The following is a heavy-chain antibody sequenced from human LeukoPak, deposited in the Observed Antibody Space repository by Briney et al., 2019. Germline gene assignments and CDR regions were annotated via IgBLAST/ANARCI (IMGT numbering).Heavy chain of an antibody. J-gene: IGHJ6*02. CDR3: ARAWYDFWSGMDV. CDR2: ISSSSSYI. Sequence: GGSLRLSCAASGFTFSSYSMNWVRRAPGKGLEWVSSISSSSSYIYYADSVKGRFTISRDNAKNSLYLQMNSLRAEDTAVYYCARAWYDFWSGMDVWGQGTTVTVSS. V-gene: IGHV3-21*01. CDR1: GFTFSSYS. D-gene: IGHD3-3*01.